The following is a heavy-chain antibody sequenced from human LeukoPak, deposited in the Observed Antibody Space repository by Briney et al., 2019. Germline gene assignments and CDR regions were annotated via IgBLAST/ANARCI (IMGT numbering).Heavy chain of an antibody. J-gene: IGHJ4*02. CDR2: IYYSGST. V-gene: IGHV4-39*01. Sequence: SETLSLTCTVSGGSIRETSYYWGWIRQPPGKGLEWIGSIYYSGSTYDNPSLKSRVTILVDTSKNQVSLKLRSVTAADTAVYYCARLLYDRSGYYYFDYWGQGTLVTVSS. CDR1: GGSIRETSYY. CDR3: ARLLYDRSGYYYFDY. D-gene: IGHD3-22*01.